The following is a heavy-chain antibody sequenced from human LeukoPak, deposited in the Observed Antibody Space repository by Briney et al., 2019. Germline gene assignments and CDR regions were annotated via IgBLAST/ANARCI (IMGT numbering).Heavy chain of an antibody. J-gene: IGHJ6*03. CDR1: GYTFTSYA. CDR3: ARDHPKSPFTIFGVVPYYMDV. D-gene: IGHD3-3*01. V-gene: IGHV1-3*03. CDR2: INAGTGNT. Sequence: ASVKVSCKASGYTFTSYAMHWVRQAPGQRLEWMGWINAGTGNTKSSQKFQGSVTTTMDTSASTAYMEMSSMRSEDMAVYYCARDHPKSPFTIFGVVPYYMDVWGKGTTVTVSS.